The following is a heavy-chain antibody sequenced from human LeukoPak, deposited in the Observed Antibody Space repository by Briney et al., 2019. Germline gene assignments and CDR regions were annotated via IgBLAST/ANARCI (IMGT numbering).Heavy chain of an antibody. J-gene: IGHJ4*02. CDR1: GYIFTTSW. Sequence: PGASLQISCQASGYIFTTSWIGWVRQMPGKGLEWMGIIYPGDSETRYSPSFQGQVSISADKSINTAYLQWSSLKASDTAMYHCARQYSGFDYWGQGTLVTVSS. D-gene: IGHD3-10*01. V-gene: IGHV5-51*01. CDR2: IYPGDSET. CDR3: ARQYSGFDY.